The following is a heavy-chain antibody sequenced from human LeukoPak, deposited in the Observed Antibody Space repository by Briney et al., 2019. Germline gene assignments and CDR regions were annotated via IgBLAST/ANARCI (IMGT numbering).Heavy chain of an antibody. V-gene: IGHV3-48*03. J-gene: IGHJ6*04. CDR2: ISHSGTDI. CDR1: GFTFSNYE. D-gene: IGHD3-10*02. CDR3: AELGITMIGGV. Sequence: GGSLRLSCAASGFTFSNYEMNWVRQAPGKGLEWVSYISHSGTDIYYAESVKGRFTISRDNAKNSLYLQMNSLRAEDTAVYYCAELGITMIGGVWGKGTTVTISS.